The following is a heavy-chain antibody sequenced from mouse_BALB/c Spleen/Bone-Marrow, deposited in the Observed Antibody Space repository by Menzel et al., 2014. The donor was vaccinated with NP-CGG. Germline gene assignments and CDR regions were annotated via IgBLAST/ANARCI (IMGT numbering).Heavy chain of an antibody. CDR1: GFTFXDYY. CDR2: IRNKANGYTT. CDR3: ARDRGLTYFDY. Sequence: EVQLVESGGGLVQPGDSLRLSCATSGFTFXDYYMNWVRQPPGKALEWLGFIRNKANGYTTEYSASVKGRFTISRDNSQSILYLQMNTLRAEDSATYYCARDRGLTYFDYWGQGTTLTVSS. J-gene: IGHJ2*01. V-gene: IGHV7-3*02.